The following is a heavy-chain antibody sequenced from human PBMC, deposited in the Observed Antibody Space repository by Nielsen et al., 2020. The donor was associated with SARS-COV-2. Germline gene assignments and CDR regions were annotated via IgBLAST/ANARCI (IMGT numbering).Heavy chain of an antibody. J-gene: IGHJ4*02. CDR1: GYTFTSYD. CDR3: AKVPVRYYDSSAHPDY. D-gene: IGHD3-22*01. V-gene: IGHV1-8*01. Sequence: ASVKVSCKASGYTFTSYDINWVRQATGQGLEWMGWMNPNSGNTGYAQKFQGRVTMTRNTSISTAYMELSSLRSEDTAVYYCAKVPVRYYDSSAHPDYWGQGTLVTVSS. CDR2: MNPNSGNT.